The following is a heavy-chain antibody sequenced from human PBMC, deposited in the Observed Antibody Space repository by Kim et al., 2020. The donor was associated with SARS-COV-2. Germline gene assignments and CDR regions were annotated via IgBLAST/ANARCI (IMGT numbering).Heavy chain of an antibody. CDR3: MKGGWGSIWDH. J-gene: IGHJ4*02. V-gene: IGHV3-23*01. D-gene: IGHD2-21*01. Sequence: GGSPRLSCTTAGFTFTGYAMSWVRQAPGKGPEWVSSIDGSDGTTYYVDSVKGRFTISRDNSKNTLYLQMSTLRADDTAVYYCMKGGWGSIWDHWGQGTLVTVSS. CDR2: IDGSDGTT. CDR1: GFTFTGYA.